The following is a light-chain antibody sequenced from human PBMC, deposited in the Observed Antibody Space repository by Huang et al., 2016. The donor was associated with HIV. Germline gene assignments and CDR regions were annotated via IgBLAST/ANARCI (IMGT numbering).Light chain of an antibody. CDR1: QGISSY. CDR2: AAS. CDR3: QHYYGTLWT. Sequence: DIQMTQSPSPLSASVGDRVSITCRASQGISSYLAWYQQKPGKAPKLLLYAASRLESGVPSRFSGSGSVTDYTLTISNLQPEDFATYYCQHYYGTLWTFGQGTKVEIK. V-gene: IGKV1-NL1*01. J-gene: IGKJ1*01.